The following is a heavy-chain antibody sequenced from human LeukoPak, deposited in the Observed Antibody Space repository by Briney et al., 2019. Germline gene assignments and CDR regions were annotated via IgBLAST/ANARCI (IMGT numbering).Heavy chain of an antibody. CDR3: ARAWRGEYYFDY. J-gene: IGHJ4*02. D-gene: IGHD3-16*01. CDR2: IYYSGST. V-gene: IGHV4-59*01. CDR1: GGSISSYY. Sequence: SETLSLTCTVSGGSISSYYWSCIRQPTVKGLAWIGYIYYSGSTNYNPSLKSRVTISVDTSKNQFSLKLSSVTAADTAVYYCARAWRGEYYFDYWGQGTLVTVSS.